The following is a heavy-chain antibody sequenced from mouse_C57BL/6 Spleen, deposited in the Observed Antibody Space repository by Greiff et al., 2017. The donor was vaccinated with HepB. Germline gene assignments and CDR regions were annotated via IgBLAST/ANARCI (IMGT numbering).Heavy chain of an antibody. Sequence: VQLQQPGAELVMPGASVKLSCKASGYTFTSYWMHWVKQRPGQGLEWIREIDPSDSYTNYNQKFKGKSTLTVDKSSSTAYMQLSSLTSEDSAVYYCARSYYYGSSSHYYAMDYWGQGTSVTVSS. D-gene: IGHD1-1*01. CDR1: GYTFTSYW. CDR3: ARSYYYGSSSHYYAMDY. V-gene: IGHV1-69*01. J-gene: IGHJ4*01. CDR2: IDPSDSYT.